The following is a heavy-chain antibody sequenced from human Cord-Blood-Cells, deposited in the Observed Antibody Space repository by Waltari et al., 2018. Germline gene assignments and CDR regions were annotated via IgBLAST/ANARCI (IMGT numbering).Heavy chain of an antibody. J-gene: IGHJ3*02. V-gene: IGHV4-59*11. CDR1: GGSTSSHH. Sequence: QVQLQESGPGLVKPSETLSLTCTVSGGSTSSHHWSWIRQPPGKGLEWIGYIYYSGSTNYNPSLKSRVTISVDTSKNQFSLKLSSVTAADTAVYYCARGGGAFDIWGQGTMVTVSS. CDR3: ARGGGAFDI. CDR2: IYYSGST.